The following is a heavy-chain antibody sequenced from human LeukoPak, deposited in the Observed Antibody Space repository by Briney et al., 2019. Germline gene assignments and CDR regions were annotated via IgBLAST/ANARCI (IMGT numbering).Heavy chain of an antibody. CDR1: GGSISSGGYY. Sequence: ASETLSLTCTVSGGSISSGGYYWSWIRQHPGKGLEWIGYIYYSGSTYYNPSLKSRVTISVDTSKNQFSLKLSSVTAADTAVYYCARDSDSSGYHYWGQGTLVTVSS. J-gene: IGHJ4*02. CDR2: IYYSGST. V-gene: IGHV4-31*03. CDR3: ARDSDSSGYHY. D-gene: IGHD3-22*01.